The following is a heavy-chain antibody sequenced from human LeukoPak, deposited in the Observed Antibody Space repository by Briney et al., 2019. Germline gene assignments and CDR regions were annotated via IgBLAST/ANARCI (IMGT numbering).Heavy chain of an antibody. CDR2: INPNSGGT. D-gene: IGHD3-16*01. Sequence: ASVKVSCKASGYTFSDYFLHWVRQAPGQGLEWMGWINPNSGGTNYAQKFQGRVTMTRDTSISTAYMELSSLRSDDTAMYYCARGGQPIFYYYMDVRGKGTTVTVSS. CDR1: GYTFSDYF. V-gene: IGHV1-2*02. J-gene: IGHJ6*03. CDR3: ARGGQPIFYYYMDV.